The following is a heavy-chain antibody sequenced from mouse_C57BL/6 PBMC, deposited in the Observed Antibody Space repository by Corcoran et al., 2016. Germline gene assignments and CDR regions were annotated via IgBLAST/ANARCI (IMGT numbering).Heavy chain of an antibody. V-gene: IGHV1-26*01. Sequence: EVQLQQSGPELVKPGASVKISCKASGYTFTDYYMNWVKQSHGKSLEWIGDINPNNGGTSYNQKFKGKATLTVDKSSSTAYMELRSLTSEDSAVYYCARFTPWYFDVCGTGTTVTVSS. J-gene: IGHJ1*03. CDR1: GYTFTDYY. CDR2: INPNNGGT. CDR3: ARFTPWYFDV.